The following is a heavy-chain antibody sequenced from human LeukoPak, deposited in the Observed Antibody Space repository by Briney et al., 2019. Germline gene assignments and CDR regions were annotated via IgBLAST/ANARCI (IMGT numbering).Heavy chain of an antibody. Sequence: GGSLRLSCAVSGFTFSSYSMNWVRQAPGKGLEWVSYISSSSSTIYYADSVKGRFTISRDNAKNSLYLQMNGLRAEDTAVYYCARDRRGSGSSFFDYWGQGTLVTVSS. J-gene: IGHJ4*02. CDR1: GFTFSSYS. CDR2: ISSSSSTI. V-gene: IGHV3-48*01. D-gene: IGHD1-26*01. CDR3: ARDRRGSGSSFFDY.